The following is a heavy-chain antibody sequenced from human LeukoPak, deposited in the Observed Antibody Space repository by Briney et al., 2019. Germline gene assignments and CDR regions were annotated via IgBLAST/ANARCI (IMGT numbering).Heavy chain of an antibody. J-gene: IGHJ3*02. Sequence: GESLKISCKGSGYSFTSYWIGWVRQMPGKGLEWMGIIYPGDSDTRYRPSFQGQVTISADKSISTAYLQWSSLKASDTAMYYCARRHYYDSSGYNDAFDIWGQGTMVTVSS. CDR1: GYSFTSYW. CDR3: ARRHYYDSSGYNDAFDI. CDR2: IYPGDSDT. V-gene: IGHV5-51*01. D-gene: IGHD3-22*01.